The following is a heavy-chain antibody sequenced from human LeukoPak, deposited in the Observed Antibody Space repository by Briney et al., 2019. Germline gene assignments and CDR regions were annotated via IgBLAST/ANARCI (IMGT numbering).Heavy chain of an antibody. D-gene: IGHD3-10*01. J-gene: IGHJ4*02. Sequence: PGGSLRLSCAASGFKFDGYWMNWVRQAPGKGLEWVANIKEDGSEKYYVDSVKGRFTISRDNARNFLYLQMNSLRAEDTAVYYCARAGTSIRGIKVYWGQGTLVTVSS. V-gene: IGHV3-7*03. CDR2: IKEDGSEK. CDR3: ARAGTSIRGIKVY. CDR1: GFKFDGYW.